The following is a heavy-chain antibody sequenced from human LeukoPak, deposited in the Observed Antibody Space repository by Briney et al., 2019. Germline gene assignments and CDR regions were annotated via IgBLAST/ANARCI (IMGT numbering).Heavy chain of an antibody. CDR1: SSGGYY. V-gene: IGHV3-9*01. CDR3: AKDVAGYYGSGPFGP. Sequence: SSGGYYWSWIRQPPGKGLEWVSGISWNSANIGYADSVKGRFTISRDNAKNSLYLQMNSLRAEDTALYYCAKDVAGYYGSGPFGPWGQGTLVTVSS. J-gene: IGHJ5*02. D-gene: IGHD3-10*01. CDR2: ISWNSANI.